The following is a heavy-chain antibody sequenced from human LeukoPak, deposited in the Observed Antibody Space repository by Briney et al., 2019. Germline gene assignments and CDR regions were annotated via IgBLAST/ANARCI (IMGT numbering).Heavy chain of an antibody. CDR2: VSGFGTST. D-gene: IGHD4/OR15-4a*01. CDR3: ARRAGAYSHPYDY. Sequence: GGSLRLSCAASGFTFSSYAMSWVRQAPGKGLEWVSGVSGFGTSTYYADSVKGRFTIFRDNSKNTLYLQMNSLRAEDTAVYYCARRAGAYSHPYDYWGQGTLVTVSS. J-gene: IGHJ4*02. CDR1: GFTFSSYA. V-gene: IGHV3-23*01.